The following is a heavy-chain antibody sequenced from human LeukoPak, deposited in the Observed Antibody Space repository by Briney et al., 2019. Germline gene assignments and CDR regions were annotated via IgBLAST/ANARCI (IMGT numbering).Heavy chain of an antibody. V-gene: IGHV3-21*01. CDR2: ISSSSSYI. CDR1: GFTFSSYS. D-gene: IGHD3-10*01. J-gene: IGHJ4*02. CDR3: LVRGVIPPIFGY. Sequence: GGSLRLSCAASGFTFSSYSMNWVRQAPGKGLEWVSSISSSSSYIYYADSVKGRFTISRDNAKNSLYLQMNSLRAEDTAVYYCLVRGVIPPIFGYWGQGTLVTVSS.